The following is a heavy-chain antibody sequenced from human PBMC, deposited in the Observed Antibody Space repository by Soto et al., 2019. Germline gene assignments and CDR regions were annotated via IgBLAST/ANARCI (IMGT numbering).Heavy chain of an antibody. CDR1: GYTFTSYG. CDR3: ARYGATTAFDY. D-gene: IGHD5-12*01. CDR2: ISAYNGNT. Sequence: QVQLVQSGAEVKKPGASVKVSCKASGYTFTSYGISWVRQAPGQGLEWMGWISAYNGNTYYAQKLPGRVTMTTDTSTSTAHMELRSLGSVDTAVYYCARYGATTAFDYWGQGTLVPVSS. V-gene: IGHV1-18*01. J-gene: IGHJ4*02.